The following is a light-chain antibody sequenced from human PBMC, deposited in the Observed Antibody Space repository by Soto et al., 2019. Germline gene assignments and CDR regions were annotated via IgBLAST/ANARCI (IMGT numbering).Light chain of an antibody. CDR3: SSYTSSCTLVV. Sequence: QSALTRPASVSGSPGQSITISCTGTSSDVGGYNYVSWYQQHPGKAPKLMIYDVSNRPSGVSNRFSGSKSGNTASLTISGLQAEDEADYYCSSYTSSCTLVVFGGGTKVTVL. J-gene: IGLJ2*01. V-gene: IGLV2-14*01. CDR2: DVS. CDR1: SSDVGGYNY.